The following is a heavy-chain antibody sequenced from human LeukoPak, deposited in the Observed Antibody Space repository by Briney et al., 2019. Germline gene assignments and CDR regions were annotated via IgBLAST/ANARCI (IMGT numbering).Heavy chain of an antibody. V-gene: IGHV4-30-4*08. CDR2: IYYSGST. J-gene: IGHJ5*02. CDR3: ARAPTIAAAGTNWFDP. CDR1: GGSISSGDYY. Sequence: KPSQTLSLTCTVSGGSISSGDYYWSWIRQPPGKGLEWIGYIYYSGSTYYNPSLKSRLTISVDTSKNQFSLKLSSVTAADTAVYYCARAPTIAAAGTNWFDPWGQGTLVTVSS. D-gene: IGHD6-13*01.